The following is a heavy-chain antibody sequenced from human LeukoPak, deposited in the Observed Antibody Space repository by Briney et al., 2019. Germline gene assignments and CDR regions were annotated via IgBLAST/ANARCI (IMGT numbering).Heavy chain of an antibody. D-gene: IGHD3-22*01. J-gene: IGHJ3*01. CDR2: IYYSGST. CDR1: GGSISSYY. V-gene: IGHV4-59*08. CDR3: ARLYYDSSGSAV. Sequence: PSETLSLTCTVSGGSISSYYWSWIRQPPGKGLEWIGYIYYSGSTNYNPSLKSRVTISVDTSKNQFSLKLSSVTAADTAVYYCARLYYDSSGSAVWGQGTMLTVSS.